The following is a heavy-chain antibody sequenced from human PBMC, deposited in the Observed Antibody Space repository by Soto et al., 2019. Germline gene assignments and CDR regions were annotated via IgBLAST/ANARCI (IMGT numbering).Heavy chain of an antibody. D-gene: IGHD2-2*01. J-gene: IGHJ3*02. CDR2: TYYRSKWYN. Sequence: SQTLSLTCAISGDSVSSNSAAWNWIRQSPSRGLEWLGRTYYRSKWYNDYAVSVKSRITINPDTSTSTAYMELRSLRSDDTAVYYCARIRTSHCAACPRYACDIWGQGTMVTVSS. V-gene: IGHV6-1*01. CDR1: GDSVSSNSAA. CDR3: ARIRTSHCAACPRYACDI.